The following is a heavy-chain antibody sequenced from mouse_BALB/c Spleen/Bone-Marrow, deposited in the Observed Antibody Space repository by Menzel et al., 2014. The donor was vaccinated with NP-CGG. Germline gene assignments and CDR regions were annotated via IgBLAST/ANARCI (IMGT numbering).Heavy chain of an antibody. CDR2: ILPGSGNT. V-gene: IGHV1-9*01. J-gene: IGHJ3*01. CDR3: TRQGFAC. Sequence: VKLQESAPELMKPGASVKISCKATGYTFSSYWLEWVKQRPGHGLEWIGEILPGSGNTHYNEKFKGKATFTADTSSNTAYMQLSSLTSEDSAVFYCTRQGFACWGQGTLVTVSA. CDR1: GYTFSSYW.